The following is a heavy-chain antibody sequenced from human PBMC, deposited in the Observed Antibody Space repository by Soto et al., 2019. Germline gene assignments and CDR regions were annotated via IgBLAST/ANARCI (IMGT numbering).Heavy chain of an antibody. CDR2: IKHDESEK. D-gene: IGHD6-6*01. J-gene: IGHJ4*02. CDR3: TRGRSSDY. Sequence: GGSLRLSCAVSGFTFSSFWMSWVRQAPGKGLEWVASIKHDESEKYYVDSVKGRFTISRDNAKNSLHLQMDSLRAEDTAVYYCTRGRSSDYWGQGILVTVSS. CDR1: GFTFSSFW. V-gene: IGHV3-7*03.